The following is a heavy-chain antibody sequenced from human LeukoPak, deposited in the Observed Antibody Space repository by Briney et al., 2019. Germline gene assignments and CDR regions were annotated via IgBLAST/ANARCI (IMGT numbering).Heavy chain of an antibody. V-gene: IGHV1-2*02. Sequence: ASVKVSCKASGYTFTGYYLHWVRQAPGQGLEWMGWINPNSGGTNYAQKFQGRVTMTRDTSISTAYMELSRLRSDDTAAYYCARAYKIKFGAPVYWGQGTLVTVSS. CDR1: GYTFTGYY. D-gene: IGHD3-16*01. J-gene: IGHJ4*02. CDR2: INPNSGGT. CDR3: ARAYKIKFGAPVY.